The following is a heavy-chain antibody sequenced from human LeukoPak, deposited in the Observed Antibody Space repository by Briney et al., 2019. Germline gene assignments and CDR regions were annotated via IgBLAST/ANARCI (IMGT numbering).Heavy chain of an antibody. J-gene: IGHJ4*02. CDR3: ARGPGWHDSSGFYYFDY. CDR2: IIPIFGTA. CDR1: GGTFSSYA. D-gene: IGHD3-22*01. Sequence: GSSVKVSCKASGGTFSSYAISWVRQAPGQGLEWMGGIIPIFGTANYAQKFQGRVTITADESTSTAYMELSSLRSEDTAVYYCARGPGWHDSSGFYYFDYWGQGTLVTVSS. V-gene: IGHV1-69*01.